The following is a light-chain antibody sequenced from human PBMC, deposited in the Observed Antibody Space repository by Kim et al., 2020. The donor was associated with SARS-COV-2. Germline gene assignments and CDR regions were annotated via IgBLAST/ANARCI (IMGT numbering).Light chain of an antibody. CDR2: SAS. V-gene: IGKV3-15*01. CDR3: QQYNNWPLT. Sequence: EIVMTQSPATLSVSPGDRATLSCRASQSVSSNLAWYQHKPGQAPRLLIYSASTRATGVPARFSGTGSGTDFTLTISSLQSEDFAVYYCQQYNNWPLTFGGGTKVDIK. CDR1: QSVSSN. J-gene: IGKJ4*02.